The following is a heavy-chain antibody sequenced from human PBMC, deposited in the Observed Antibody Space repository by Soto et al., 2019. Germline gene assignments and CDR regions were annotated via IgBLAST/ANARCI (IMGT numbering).Heavy chain of an antibody. Sequence: QVQLVQSGAEVKKPGSSVNVSCKASGGTFSSYTINWVRQAPGQGLEWMGRIIPILAIANYAQKFQGRVTITADKSTSTAYMELSSLRSEDTAVYYCARDHGYAYAFDIWAQGTMVTVSS. J-gene: IGHJ3*02. D-gene: IGHD5-12*01. V-gene: IGHV1-69*08. CDR3: ARDHGYAYAFDI. CDR1: GGTFSSYT. CDR2: IIPILAIA.